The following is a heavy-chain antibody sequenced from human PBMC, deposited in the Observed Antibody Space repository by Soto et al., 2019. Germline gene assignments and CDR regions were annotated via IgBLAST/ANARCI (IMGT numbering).Heavy chain of an antibody. CDR2: INPNSGGT. CDR1: GYTFTGYY. D-gene: IGHD6-13*01. Sequence: QVQLVQSGAEVKKPGASVKVSCKASGYTFTGYYMHWVRQAPGQGLEWMGWINPNSGGTNYAQKIQGWVTMTRDTSISPAYMELSRLRSDDTAVYYCARSVGGYSSPWSIDYWGQGTLVTVSS. CDR3: ARSVGGYSSPWSIDY. V-gene: IGHV1-2*04. J-gene: IGHJ4*02.